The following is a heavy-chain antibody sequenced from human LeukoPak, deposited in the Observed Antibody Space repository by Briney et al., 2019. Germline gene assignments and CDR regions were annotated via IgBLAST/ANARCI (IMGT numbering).Heavy chain of an antibody. CDR3: ARPEDSSGLGY. V-gene: IGHV5-51*01. D-gene: IGHD6-25*01. Sequence: GESLQISCKGSGFSFTSYWIGWARPMPGKGLERMGIIYPGDSDTRYSPSFQGQVTISADKSISTAYLQWSSLNASDTAMYYCARPEDSSGLGYWGQGTLVTVSS. J-gene: IGHJ4*02. CDR2: IYPGDSDT. CDR1: GFSFTSYW.